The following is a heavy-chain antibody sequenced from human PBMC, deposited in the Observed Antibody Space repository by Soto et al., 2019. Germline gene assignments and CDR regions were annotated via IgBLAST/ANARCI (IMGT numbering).Heavy chain of an antibody. J-gene: IGHJ4*02. CDR2: ISAYNGNT. Sequence: ASVKVSCKASGYTFTSYGISWVRQAPGQGLEWMGWISAYNGNTSYAQKLQGRVTMTTDTSTSTAYMELRSLRSDDTAVYYCARDQDDYGPFYPDYWGQGTLVTVSS. V-gene: IGHV1-18*01. D-gene: IGHD4-17*01. CDR3: ARDQDDYGPFYPDY. CDR1: GYTFTSYG.